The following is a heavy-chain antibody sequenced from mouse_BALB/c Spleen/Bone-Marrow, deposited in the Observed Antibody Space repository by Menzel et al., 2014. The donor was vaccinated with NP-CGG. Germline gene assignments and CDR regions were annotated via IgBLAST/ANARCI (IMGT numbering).Heavy chain of an antibody. V-gene: IGHV14-3*02. Sequence: VQLQQSGAELVKPGASVKLSCAASRFNIKDTFIHWVKQRPEQGMEWIGSIDPATDNSKFDPKFQSKATLTVDTSSNTAYLQLSSLTSEDASVYFCTRNYVSHYLDCWGQGTTLTGSS. D-gene: IGHD1-1*01. CDR2: IDPATDNS. CDR3: TRNYVSHYLDC. J-gene: IGHJ2*01. CDR1: RFNIKDTF.